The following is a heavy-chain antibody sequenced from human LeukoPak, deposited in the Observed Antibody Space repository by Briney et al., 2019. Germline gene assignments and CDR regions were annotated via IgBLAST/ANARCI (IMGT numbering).Heavy chain of an antibody. CDR2: LWYDGSNK. CDR1: GFTFSSYG. J-gene: IGHJ4*02. D-gene: IGHD3-22*01. Sequence: PGRSLRLSCAASGFTFSSYGMHWVRQAQGKGLEWVAVLWYDGSNKYYADSVKGRFTISRDNSKNTLYLQMNSLRAEDTAVYYCAKEGLSGYYDSSGYNYWGQGTLVTVSS. CDR3: AKEGLSGYYDSSGYNY. V-gene: IGHV3-33*06.